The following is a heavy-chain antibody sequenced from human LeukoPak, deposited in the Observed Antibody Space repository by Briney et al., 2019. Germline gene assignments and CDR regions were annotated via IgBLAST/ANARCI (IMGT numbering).Heavy chain of an antibody. CDR1: GGSFSSSSYY. J-gene: IGHJ4*02. CDR3: ARGGKYYDYVWGSYIFDY. D-gene: IGHD3-16*01. CDR2: IYYSGST. V-gene: IGHV4-61*01. Sequence: SETLSLTCTVSGGSFSSSSYYWSWIRQPPGKGLEWIGYIYYSGSTNYNPSLKSRVTMSVDTSKNKFSLNLSSVTAADTAVYYCARGGKYYDYVWGSYIFDYWGQGTLVTVSS.